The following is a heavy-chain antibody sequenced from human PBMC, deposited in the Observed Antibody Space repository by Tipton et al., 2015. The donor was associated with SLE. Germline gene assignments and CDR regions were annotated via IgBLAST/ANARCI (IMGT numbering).Heavy chain of an antibody. CDR3: AREVVGADDAFDI. Sequence: LRLSCTVSGGSISSYYWSWIRQPPGTGLEWIGYIYYSGSTSYNTSLKSRVTISVDTSKNQFSLKLSSVTAADTAVYYCAREVVGADDAFDIWGQGTMVTVSS. V-gene: IGHV4-59*01. CDR1: GGSISSYY. J-gene: IGHJ3*02. D-gene: IGHD1-26*01. CDR2: IYYSGST.